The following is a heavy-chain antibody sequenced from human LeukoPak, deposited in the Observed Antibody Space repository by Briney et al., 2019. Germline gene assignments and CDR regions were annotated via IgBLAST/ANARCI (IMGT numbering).Heavy chain of an antibody. J-gene: IGHJ1*01. Sequence: GGSLRLSCAASGFTFSSYGMHWVRQAPGKGLEWVAFIRYDGSNKYYADSVKGRFTISRDNSKNTLYLQMNSLRAEDTAVYYCAKDPVVVPAAKYFQHWGQRTLVTVSS. CDR2: IRYDGSNK. CDR1: GFTFSSYG. V-gene: IGHV3-30*02. CDR3: AKDPVVVPAAKYFQH. D-gene: IGHD2-2*01.